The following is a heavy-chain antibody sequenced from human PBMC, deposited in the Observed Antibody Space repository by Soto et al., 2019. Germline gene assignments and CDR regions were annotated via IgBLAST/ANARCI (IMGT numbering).Heavy chain of an antibody. CDR1: GFTFNSYS. CDR3: GKDRRDSWCADY. J-gene: IGHJ4*02. CDR2: ISSSSSTI. V-gene: IGHV3-48*01. Sequence: PGGSLRLSCVASGFTFNSYSMNWVRQAPGKGLEWISYISSSSSTIYYTDSMRGRVTISTDNSKTTAYLQVDSLTPEDTAIYICGKDRRDSWCADYWGQGTLVTVSS. D-gene: IGHD2-15*01.